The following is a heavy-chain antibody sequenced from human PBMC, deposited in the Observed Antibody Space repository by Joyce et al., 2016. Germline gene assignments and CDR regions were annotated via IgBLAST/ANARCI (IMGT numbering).Heavy chain of an antibody. J-gene: IGHJ5*02. V-gene: IGHV5-10-1*01. Sequence: EVQLVQSGAEVKKPGESLRISCKGSGYSFTSYWINWVRQMHGKGLEWMGRIDPSDSYTNYSPSFQGHVTISADKSISTAYLQWSSLKASDTAMYYCARPRYCSGGSCLNWFDPWGQGTLVTVSS. CDR2: IDPSDSYT. D-gene: IGHD2-15*01. CDR3: ARPRYCSGGSCLNWFDP. CDR1: GYSFTSYW.